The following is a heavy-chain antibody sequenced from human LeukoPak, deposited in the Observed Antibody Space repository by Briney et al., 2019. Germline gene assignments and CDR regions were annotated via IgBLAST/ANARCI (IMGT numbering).Heavy chain of an antibody. D-gene: IGHD3-10*01. V-gene: IGHV4-59*08. CDR3: ARLIGQYGNYMDV. CDR1: GGSISSYY. Sequence: PSETLSLTCTVSGGSISSYYWSWIRQPPGKGLEWIGYIYYSGSTNYNPSLKSRVTIPVDTSKNQFSLKLRSVTAAGTALYYCARLIGQYGNYMDVWGKGTTVTVSS. CDR2: IYYSGST. J-gene: IGHJ6*03.